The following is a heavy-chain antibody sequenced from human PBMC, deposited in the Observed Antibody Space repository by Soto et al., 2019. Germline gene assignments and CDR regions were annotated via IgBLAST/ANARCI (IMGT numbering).Heavy chain of an antibody. CDR1: GGSISSSSYY. Sequence: SETLSLTCTVSGGSISSSSYYWGWIRQPPGKGLEWIGSIYYSGSTYYNPSLKSRVTISVDTSKKQFSLKLSSGTAADTAVYYCARHTPAISISDHWGQGTLVTVSS. D-gene: IGHD2-15*01. CDR2: IYYSGST. J-gene: IGHJ4*02. V-gene: IGHV4-39*01. CDR3: ARHTPAISISDH.